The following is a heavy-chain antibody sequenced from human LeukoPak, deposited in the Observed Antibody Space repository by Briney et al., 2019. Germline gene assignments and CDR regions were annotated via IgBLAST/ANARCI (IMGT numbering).Heavy chain of an antibody. D-gene: IGHD6-13*01. CDR3: ARDKVWDSCSSPIDY. CDR1: GYTFTSYG. J-gene: IGHJ4*02. Sequence: ASVKVSCKASGYTFTSYGISWVRQAPGQGLEWMGWISAYNGNTNYAQKLQGRVTMTTDTSTSTAYMELRSLRSDDTAVYYCARDKVWDSCSSPIDYWGQGTLVTVSS. V-gene: IGHV1-18*01. CDR2: ISAYNGNT.